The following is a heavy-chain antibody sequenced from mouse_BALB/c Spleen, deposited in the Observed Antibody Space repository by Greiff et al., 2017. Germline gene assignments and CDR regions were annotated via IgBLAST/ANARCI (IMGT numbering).Heavy chain of an antibody. CDR3: TTTAFDY. Sequence: LQQPGSELVRPGASVKLSCKASGYTFTSYWMHWVKQRPGQGLEWIGNIYPGSGSTNYDEKFKSKATLTVDTSSSTAYMQLSRLTSEDSAVYYCTTTAFDYWGQGTTLTVSS. CDR2: IYPGSGST. V-gene: IGHV1S22*01. CDR1: GYTFTSYW. D-gene: IGHD1-2*01. J-gene: IGHJ2*01.